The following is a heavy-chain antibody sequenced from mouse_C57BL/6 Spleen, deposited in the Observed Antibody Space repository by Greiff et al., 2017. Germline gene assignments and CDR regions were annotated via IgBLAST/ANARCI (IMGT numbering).Heavy chain of an antibody. Sequence: QVQLKQSGAELMKPGASVKLSCKATGYTFTGYWIEWVKQRPGHGLEWIGEILPGSGSTNYNEKFKGKATFTADTSSNTAYMQLSSLTTEDSAIYYGERSGQDYDEGFDYWGQGTTLTVSS. D-gene: IGHD2-4*01. V-gene: IGHV1-9*01. CDR1: GYTFTGYW. CDR3: ERSGQDYDEGFDY. J-gene: IGHJ2*01. CDR2: ILPGSGST.